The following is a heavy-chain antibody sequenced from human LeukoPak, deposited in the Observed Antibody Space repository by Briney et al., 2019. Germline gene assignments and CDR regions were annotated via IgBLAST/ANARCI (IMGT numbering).Heavy chain of an antibody. J-gene: IGHJ4*02. D-gene: IGHD2-15*01. CDR1: GLAVSSNY. CDR2: IYSGGET. CDR3: ARAKRPYIGGFTYHFEY. V-gene: IGHV3-53*01. Sequence: PGGSPRLSCAASGLAVSSNYMSWRRQAPGKGLERVSVIYSGGETCFADSVKGRFSMSRDNSKNTLHLQMNSLRVDDTALYYCARAKRPYIGGFTYHFEYWGQGALVTVSS.